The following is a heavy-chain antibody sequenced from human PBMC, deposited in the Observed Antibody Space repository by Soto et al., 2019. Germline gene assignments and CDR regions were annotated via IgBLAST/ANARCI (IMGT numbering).Heavy chain of an antibody. J-gene: IGHJ5*02. Sequence: SVTLSLTCTVAGGSISSVGYYWNWIRQHPGKGLEWIGYLFYIGSTYYNPSLKSRVTISVDTSKNQFSLKLDSVTAADTGVYHCARSVFPWGQGTLVTVSS. CDR1: GGSISSVGYY. CDR2: LFYIGST. V-gene: IGHV4-31*03. CDR3: ARSVFP.